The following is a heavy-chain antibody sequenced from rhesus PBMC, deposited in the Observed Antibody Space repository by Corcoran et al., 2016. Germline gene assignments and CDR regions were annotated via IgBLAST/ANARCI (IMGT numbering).Heavy chain of an antibody. J-gene: IGHJ4*01. CDR2: INGNSDST. CDR3: AREEAFDY. Sequence: QVQLQESGPGLVKPSETLSLSCAVSCGSISRGYFFWNWIRQPPGKGLEWIGEINGNSDSTYYNPSLKSRVTISKDASKNQFSLKLSSVTAADTAVYYCAREEAFDYWGQGVLVTVSS. CDR1: CGSISRGYFF. V-gene: IGHV4S17*01.